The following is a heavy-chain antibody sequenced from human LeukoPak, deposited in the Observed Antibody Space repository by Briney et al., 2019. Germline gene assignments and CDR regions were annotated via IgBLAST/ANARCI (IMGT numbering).Heavy chain of an antibody. D-gene: IGHD4-17*01. CDR1: GYTFSGYY. CDR3: ARVGGDFGRGWDPADY. CDR2: INPNSGGT. V-gene: IGHV1-2*02. J-gene: IGHJ4*02. Sequence: GASVKVSCKASGYTFSGYYMHWVRQAPGQGLEWVGWINPNSGGTNYAQKFQGRVTLTRDTSISTAYMDLSRLRFDDTAVYFCARVGGDFGRGWDPADYWGQGTLVTVSS.